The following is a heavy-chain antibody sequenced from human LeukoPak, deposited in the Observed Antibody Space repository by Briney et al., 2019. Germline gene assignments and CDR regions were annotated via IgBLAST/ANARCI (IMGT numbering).Heavy chain of an antibody. CDR2: IRHHGGNV. CDR1: GFTFSNYG. Sequence: GGSLRLSCGASGFTFSNYGMHWVRQAPGKGLEWVAFIRHHGGNVYYADSVKGRFTISRENSKNTLYLQMNSLRAEDTAVYYCAKDGERATITGDAAFDIWGQGTMVTVS. CDR3: AKDGERATITGDAAFDI. V-gene: IGHV3-30*02. D-gene: IGHD5-24*01. J-gene: IGHJ3*02.